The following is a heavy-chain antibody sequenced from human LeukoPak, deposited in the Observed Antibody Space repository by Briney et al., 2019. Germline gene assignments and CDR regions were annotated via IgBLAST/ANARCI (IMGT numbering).Heavy chain of an antibody. CDR1: GLTFSTYA. CDR2: ISDTGGNT. D-gene: IGHD1/OR15-1a*01. CDR3: AKGRTNDY. Sequence: GGSLRLPCAASGLTFSTYAMSWVRQTPERGLEWVSAISDTGGNTFYADSVKGRFTISRDNSKNTLYLQMNSLRAEDTAIYYCAKGRTNDYWGQGTLVTVSS. J-gene: IGHJ4*02. V-gene: IGHV3-23*01.